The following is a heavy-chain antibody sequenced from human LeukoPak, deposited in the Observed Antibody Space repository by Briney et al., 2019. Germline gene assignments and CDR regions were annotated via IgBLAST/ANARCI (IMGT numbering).Heavy chain of an antibody. J-gene: IGHJ4*02. V-gene: IGHV4-34*01. D-gene: IGHD5-24*01. Sequence: SETLSLTCAVYGGSFSGYYWSWLRQPPGKGLEWIGEINHSGSTNYNPSLKSRVTISVDTSKNQFSLKLSSVTAADTAVYYCARVRWLQPFDYWGQGTLVTVSS. CDR2: INHSGST. CDR3: ARVRWLQPFDY. CDR1: GGSFSGYY.